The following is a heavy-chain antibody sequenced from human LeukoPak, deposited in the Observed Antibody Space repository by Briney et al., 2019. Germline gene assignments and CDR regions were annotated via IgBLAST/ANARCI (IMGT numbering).Heavy chain of an antibody. V-gene: IGHV4-59*01. CDR3: ATTATTVTWNPDDAFDI. CDR1: GGSISSYY. CDR2: IYYSGST. D-gene: IGHD4-17*01. Sequence: PSETLSLTCTVSGGSISSYYWSWIRQPPGKGLEWIGYIYYSGSTNYNPSLKSRVTISVDTSKNQFSLKLSSVTAADTAVYYCATTATTVTWNPDDAFDIWGQGTMVTVSS. J-gene: IGHJ3*02.